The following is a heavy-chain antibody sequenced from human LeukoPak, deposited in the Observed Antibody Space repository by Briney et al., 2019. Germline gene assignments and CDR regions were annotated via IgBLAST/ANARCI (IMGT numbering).Heavy chain of an antibody. Sequence: ASVKVSCKASGGTFSSYAISWVRQAPGQGLEWMGGIIPIFGTANYAQKFQGRVTITADESTSTAYMELSSLRSEDTAVYYCARDRAAAQPKTTFDYWGQGTLVTVSS. J-gene: IGHJ4*02. CDR3: ARDRAAAQPKTTFDY. V-gene: IGHV1-69*01. CDR2: IIPIFGTA. D-gene: IGHD6-13*01. CDR1: GGTFSSYA.